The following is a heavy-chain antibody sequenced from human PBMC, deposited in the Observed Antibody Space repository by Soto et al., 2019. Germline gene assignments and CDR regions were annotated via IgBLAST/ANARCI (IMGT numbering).Heavy chain of an antibody. CDR1: GFTFSSYG. CDR2: ISYDGSNK. V-gene: IGHV3-30*03. CDR3: ARPIAAAGKYYFDY. J-gene: IGHJ4*02. D-gene: IGHD6-13*01. Sequence: QVQLVESGGGVVQPGRSLRLSCAASGFTFSSYGVHWVRQAPGKGLEWVAVISYDGSNKYYADSVKGRFTISRDNSKNTLYLQMNSLRAEDTAVYYCARPIAAAGKYYFDYWGQGTLVTVSS.